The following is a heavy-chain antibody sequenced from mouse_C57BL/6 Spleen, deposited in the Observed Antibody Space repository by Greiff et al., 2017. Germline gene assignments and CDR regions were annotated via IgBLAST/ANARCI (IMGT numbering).Heavy chain of an antibody. CDR2: IYPRSGNT. J-gene: IGHJ1*03. CDR3: ARDYGSSPNWYFDV. CDR1: GYTFTSYG. D-gene: IGHD1-1*01. V-gene: IGHV1-81*01. Sequence: QVQLQQSGAELARPGASVKLSCKASGYTFTSYGISWVKQRTGQGLEWIGEIYPRSGNTYYNEKFKGKATLTADKSSSTAYMELRSLTSEDSAVYVWARDYGSSPNWYFDVWGTGTTVTVSS.